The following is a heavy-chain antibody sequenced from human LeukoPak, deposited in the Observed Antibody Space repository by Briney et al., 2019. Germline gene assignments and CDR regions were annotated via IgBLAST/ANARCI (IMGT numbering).Heavy chain of an antibody. D-gene: IGHD3-10*01. CDR2: IYTSGST. J-gene: IGHJ4*02. CDR3: AREGPMFDAGSYSKSLGY. Sequence: SETLSLTCTVSGGSISSYYWSWIRQPAGKGLEWIGRIYTSGSTYYNPALKSRVTISVDTSKNQFSLKLTSVTAADTAVYYCAREGPMFDAGSYSKSLGYWGQGILVTVSS. CDR1: GGSISSYY. V-gene: IGHV4-4*07.